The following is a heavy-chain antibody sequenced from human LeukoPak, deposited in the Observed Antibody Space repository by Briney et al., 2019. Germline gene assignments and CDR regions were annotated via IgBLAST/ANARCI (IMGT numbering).Heavy chain of an antibody. V-gene: IGHV3-20*04. CDR1: GFTFDDYG. Sequence: PGGSLRLSCAASGFTFDDYGMSWVRQAPGKGLEWVSGINWNGGSTGYADSVKGRFTISRDNAKTSLYLQMNSLRAEDTALYYCARQDGPDPTGNFDYWGQGTLVTVSS. J-gene: IGHJ4*02. D-gene: IGHD1-14*01. CDR2: INWNGGST. CDR3: ARQDGPDPTGNFDY.